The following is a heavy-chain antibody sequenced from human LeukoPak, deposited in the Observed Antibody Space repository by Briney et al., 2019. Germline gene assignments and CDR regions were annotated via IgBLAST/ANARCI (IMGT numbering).Heavy chain of an antibody. V-gene: IGHV3-33*06. CDR1: GFTFNYYG. CDR2: IWYDGSNK. Sequence: GGSLRLSCGASGFTFNYYGMHWVRQAPGKGLEWVGVIWYDGSNKYYADSVKGRFTISRDNSKNTLYLQMNSLRAEDTAVYYCAKIGRGPYHFDYWGQGTLVTVSS. D-gene: IGHD1-26*01. J-gene: IGHJ4*02. CDR3: AKIGRGPYHFDY.